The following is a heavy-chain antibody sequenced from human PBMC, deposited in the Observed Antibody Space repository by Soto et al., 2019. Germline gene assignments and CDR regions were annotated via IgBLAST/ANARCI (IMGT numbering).Heavy chain of an antibody. Sequence: PVGSLRLSCASSGSTFSSYGRHWVPQAPGKGLEWVSVISYDGSNKYYADSVKGRFTISRDNSKNTLYLQMSILKPEDTAVYYCAKDTELQAYYYYYGMDVWGQGTAVTVSS. V-gene: IGHV3-30*18. CDR1: GSTFSSYG. D-gene: IGHD1-7*01. CDR3: AKDTELQAYYYYYGMDV. J-gene: IGHJ6*02. CDR2: ISYDGSNK.